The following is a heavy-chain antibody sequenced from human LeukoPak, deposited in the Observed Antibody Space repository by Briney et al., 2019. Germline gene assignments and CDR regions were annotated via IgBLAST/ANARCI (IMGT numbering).Heavy chain of an antibody. Sequence: SETLSLTCTVSGASISSGGYYWSWIRQHPGRGLEWIGYIYNSGSTYYNSSLKSRVTISVDTSKSQFSLKLSSVTAADTAVYYCARLDLNWFDPWGQGTLVTVSS. J-gene: IGHJ5*02. V-gene: IGHV4-31*03. CDR3: ARLDLNWFDP. CDR1: GASISSGGYY. CDR2: IYNSGST.